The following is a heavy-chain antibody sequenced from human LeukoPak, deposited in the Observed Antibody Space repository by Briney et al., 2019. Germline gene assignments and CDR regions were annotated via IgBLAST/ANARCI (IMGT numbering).Heavy chain of an antibody. J-gene: IGHJ4*02. CDR1: GDTFSSYA. D-gene: IGHD6-19*01. V-gene: IGHV1-69*13. CDR2: IIPIFGTA. Sequence: ASVKVSCKASGDTFSSYAISWVRQAPGQGLKWMGGIIPIFGTANYAQKFQGRVTITADESTSTAYMELSSLRSEDTAVYYCARGRMAGTYVFDSWGQGTLVTVSS. CDR3: ARGRMAGTYVFDS.